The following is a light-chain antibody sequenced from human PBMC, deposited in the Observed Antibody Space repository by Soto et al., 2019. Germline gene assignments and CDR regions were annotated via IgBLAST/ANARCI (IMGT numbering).Light chain of an antibody. CDR3: QQYNNLLYT. V-gene: IGKV3-15*01. CDR1: QSVST. CDR2: GAS. Sequence: EIVMTQSPATLSVSPGERATLSCRASQSVSTLAWYQQKPGHAPRLLIYGASTRATGIPARFSGSGSGTEFTLTISSLQSEYFAVYYCQQYNNLLYTFGPGTKLE. J-gene: IGKJ2*01.